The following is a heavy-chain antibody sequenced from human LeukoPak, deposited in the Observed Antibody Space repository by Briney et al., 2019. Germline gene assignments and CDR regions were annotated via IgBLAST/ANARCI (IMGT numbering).Heavy chain of an antibody. V-gene: IGHV3-21*01. CDR3: ARSGYSYGYSFDY. CDR2: ISSSSSYI. D-gene: IGHD5-18*01. Sequence: PGGSLRLSCAASGFTFSSYSMNWVRQAPGKGLEWVSSISSSSSYIYYADSVKGRSTISRDNAKNSLYLQMNSLRAEDTAVYYCARSGYSYGYSFDYWGQGTLVTVSS. CDR1: GFTFSSYS. J-gene: IGHJ4*02.